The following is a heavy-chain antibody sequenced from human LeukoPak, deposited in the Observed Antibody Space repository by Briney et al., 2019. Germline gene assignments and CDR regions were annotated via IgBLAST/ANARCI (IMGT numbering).Heavy chain of an antibody. CDR1: GGSISSSSYY. J-gene: IGHJ4*02. CDR3: ASLMEIAVAGNYFDY. CDR2: IFYSGST. V-gene: IGHV4-39*01. D-gene: IGHD6-19*01. Sequence: SETLSLTCTVSGGSISSSSYYWGWIRQPPGRGLEWIGNIFYSGSTYYNPSLKSRVTISVDTSKNQFSLRLSSVTAADTAVYYCASLMEIAVAGNYFDYWGQGTLVTVSP.